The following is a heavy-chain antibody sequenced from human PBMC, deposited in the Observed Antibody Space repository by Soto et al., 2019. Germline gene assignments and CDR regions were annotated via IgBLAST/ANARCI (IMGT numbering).Heavy chain of an antibody. V-gene: IGHV1-18*01. Sequence: QVQLVQSGAEVKKPGASVKVSCKASGYTFSNYGITWVRXXPGXGLEWLGWVSAYNRNTNYAQKFQDRVTMTTDTXTNXAXLXXXXLXXXXTAVYYCARERRWEPLLYWGQGTLLVVSP. CDR2: VSAYNRNT. J-gene: IGHJ4*02. CDR1: GYTFSNYG. CDR3: ARERRWEPLLY. D-gene: IGHD1-26*01.